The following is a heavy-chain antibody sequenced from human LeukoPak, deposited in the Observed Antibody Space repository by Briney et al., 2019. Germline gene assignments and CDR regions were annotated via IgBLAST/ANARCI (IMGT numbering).Heavy chain of an antibody. CDR1: GITISDAW. Sequence: PGGSLRLSCEASGITISDAWMRWVRQAPGKGLEWVGRIKSKSAGGTTDHAAPVKGRFTISRDDSKNTLYLQMNSLTIEDTAVYYCVTPPDWGQGTLVTVSS. CDR3: VTPPD. CDR2: IKSKSAGGTT. V-gene: IGHV3-15*01. J-gene: IGHJ4*02. D-gene: IGHD5-18*01.